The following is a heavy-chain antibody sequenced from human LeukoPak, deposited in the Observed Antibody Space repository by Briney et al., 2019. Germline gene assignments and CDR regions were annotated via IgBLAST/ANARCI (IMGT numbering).Heavy chain of an antibody. CDR1: GFTFSSYA. V-gene: IGHV3-30*04. CDR2: ISYDGSNK. Sequence: GRSLRLSCAASGFTFSSYAMHWVRQAPGKGLEWVAVISYDGSNKYYADSVKGRFTISRDNSKNTLYLQMNSLRAEDTAVYYCARDIGWSYGDNFFDYWGQGTLVTVSS. D-gene: IGHD4-17*01. J-gene: IGHJ4*02. CDR3: ARDIGWSYGDNFFDY.